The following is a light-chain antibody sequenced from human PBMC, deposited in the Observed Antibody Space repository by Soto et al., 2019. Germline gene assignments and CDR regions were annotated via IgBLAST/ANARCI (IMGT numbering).Light chain of an antibody. Sequence: SVLAQPPSLSGSPGPSVTLSCPGNSRDVGNYPLVSWYQQHPGKAPKLIIYEGSKRPSGVSNRFSGSKSGNTASLTVSGLQAEDEADYYCCSYAPTSTFVFGTGTKVTVL. V-gene: IGLV2-23*01. CDR3: CSYAPTSTFV. CDR1: SRDVGNYPL. J-gene: IGLJ1*01. CDR2: EGS.